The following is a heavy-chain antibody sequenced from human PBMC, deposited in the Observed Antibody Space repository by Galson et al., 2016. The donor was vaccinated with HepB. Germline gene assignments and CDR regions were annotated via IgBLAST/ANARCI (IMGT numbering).Heavy chain of an antibody. Sequence: SETLSLTCDVSGGSISSNYWWGWVRQSPEKGFEWIGKIYETGTANYNPPFTRRATISVDKSKNQISLRLDSVTAADTAVYYCTRGNLGTYATMAFDYWGQGSLVTVSS. V-gene: IGHV4-4*02. CDR2: IYETGTA. CDR1: GGSISSNYW. CDR3: TRGNLGTYATMAFDY. D-gene: IGHD2-8*01. J-gene: IGHJ4*02.